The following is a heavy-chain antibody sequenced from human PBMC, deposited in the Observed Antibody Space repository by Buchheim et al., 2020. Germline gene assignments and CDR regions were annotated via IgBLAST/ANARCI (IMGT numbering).Heavy chain of an antibody. J-gene: IGHJ6*02. CDR1: GFTFSSYG. V-gene: IGHV3-33*01. Sequence: QVQLVESGGGVVQPGRSLRLSCAASGFTFSSYGMHWVRQAPGKGLEWVAVIWYDGSNKYYADSVKGRFTISRDNSKNTLYLQMNSLRAEDTAVYYCARGPYDFWSGYYNFGNYYYYGMDVWGQGTT. CDR3: ARGPYDFWSGYYNFGNYYYYGMDV. D-gene: IGHD3-3*01. CDR2: IWYDGSNK.